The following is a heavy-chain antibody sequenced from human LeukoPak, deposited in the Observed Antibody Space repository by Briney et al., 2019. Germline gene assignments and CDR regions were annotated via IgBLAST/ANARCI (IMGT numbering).Heavy chain of an antibody. CDR3: ARARYSYGYPFDY. CDR1: GFTVSSNY. V-gene: IGHV3-53*01. J-gene: IGHJ4*02. Sequence: GGSLRPSCAASGFTVSSNYMSWAHQAPGKGLEWVSVIYSGGSTHYADSVKGRFTISRDNSKNTLYLQMNSLRAEDTAVYYCARARYSYGYPFDYWGQGTLVTVSS. CDR2: IYSGGST. D-gene: IGHD5-18*01.